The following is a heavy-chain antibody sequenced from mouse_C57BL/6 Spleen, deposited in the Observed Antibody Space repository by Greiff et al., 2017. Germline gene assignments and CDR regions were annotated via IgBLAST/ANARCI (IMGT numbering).Heavy chain of an antibody. CDR3: ARSELGRDAMDY. Sequence: QVQLQQPGAELVKPGASVKMSCKASGYTFTSYWITWVKQRPGQGLEWIGDIYPGSGSTNYNEKFKSKATLTVDTSSSTAYMQLSSLTSEDSAVXYCARSELGRDAMDYWGQGTSVTVSS. D-gene: IGHD4-1*01. CDR2: IYPGSGST. J-gene: IGHJ4*01. CDR1: GYTFTSYW. V-gene: IGHV1-55*01.